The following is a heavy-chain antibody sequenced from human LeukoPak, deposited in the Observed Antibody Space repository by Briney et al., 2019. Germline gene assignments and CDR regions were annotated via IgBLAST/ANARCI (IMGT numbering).Heavy chain of an antibody. CDR1: GDSFTSYY. J-gene: IGHJ5*02. D-gene: IGHD1-26*01. V-gene: IGHV1-46*01. CDR2: INPSGDST. CDR3: ARDNSVGDNAWWFDP. Sequence: ASVKVSSKASGDSFTSYYMHWVRQAPGRGLEWMGIINPSGDSTSYAQKFQGRVTMTRDMSTSTDYMELSSLRSEDTAVYYCARDNSVGDNAWWFDPWGQGTLVTVSS.